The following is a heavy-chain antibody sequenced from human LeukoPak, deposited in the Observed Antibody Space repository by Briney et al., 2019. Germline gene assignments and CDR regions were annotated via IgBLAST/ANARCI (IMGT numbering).Heavy chain of an antibody. V-gene: IGHV3-30-3*01. CDR3: ARVLALGYYYDSSGPLDY. CDR2: ISYDGSNK. D-gene: IGHD3-22*01. CDR1: GFTFSSYA. J-gene: IGHJ4*02. Sequence: GGSLRLSCAASGFTFSSYAMHWVRQAPGKGLEGVAVISYDGSNKYYADSVKGRFTISRDNSKNTLYLQMNSLRAEDTAVYYCARVLALGYYYDSSGPLDYWGQGTLVTVSS.